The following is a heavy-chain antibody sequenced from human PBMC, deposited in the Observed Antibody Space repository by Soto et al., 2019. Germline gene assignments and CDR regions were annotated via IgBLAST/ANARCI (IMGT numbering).Heavy chain of an antibody. CDR1: GGSISSYY. D-gene: IGHD5-18*01. CDR2: IYYSGST. CDR3: ARARGDSYLGAGWFDP. V-gene: IGHV4-59*01. J-gene: IGHJ5*02. Sequence: SETLSLTCTASGGSISSYYWSWIRQPPGKGLEWIGYIYYSGSTNYNPSLKSRVTISVDTSKNQFSLKPSSVTAADTAVYYCARARGDSYLGAGWFDPWDQGTLVTVAS.